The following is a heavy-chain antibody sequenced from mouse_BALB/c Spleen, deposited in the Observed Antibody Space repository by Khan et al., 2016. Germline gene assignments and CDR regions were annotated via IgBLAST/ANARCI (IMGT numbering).Heavy chain of an antibody. CDR2: INTHSGVP. V-gene: IGHV9-4*02. Sequence: LVESGPELKKPGETVRISCKASGYTFTTAGMQWVQKMPGKGLKWIGWINTHSGVPKYAEDFKGRFAFSLETSASTAYLQISNLKNEDTATYFWARQDGNYCLDYWGQGTTLTVSS. CDR3: ARQDGNYCLDY. J-gene: IGHJ2*01. CDR1: GYTFTTAG. D-gene: IGHD2-1*01.